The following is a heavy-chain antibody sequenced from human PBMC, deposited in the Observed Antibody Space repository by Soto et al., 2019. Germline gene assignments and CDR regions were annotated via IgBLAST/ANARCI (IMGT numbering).Heavy chain of an antibody. CDR2: ISYDGSNK. D-gene: IGHD1-26*01. CDR3: AKDNGRRELLTFAFDY. CDR1: GFTFSSYG. Sequence: GGSLRLSCAASGFTFSSYGMHWVRQAPGKGLEWVAVISYDGSNKYYADSVKGRFTISRDNSKNTLYLQMNSLRAEDTAVYYCAKDNGRRELLTFAFDYWGQGTLVTVSS. V-gene: IGHV3-30*18. J-gene: IGHJ4*02.